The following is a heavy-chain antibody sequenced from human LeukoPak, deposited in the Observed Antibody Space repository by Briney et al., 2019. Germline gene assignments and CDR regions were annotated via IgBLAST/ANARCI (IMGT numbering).Heavy chain of an antibody. D-gene: IGHD5-24*01. CDR1: GFTFSSYA. CDR2: ISGSGGST. J-gene: IGHJ4*02. CDR3: ARVVGDGYNVDY. V-gene: IGHV3-23*01. Sequence: GGSLRLSCAASGFTFSSYAMSWVRQAPGKGLEWVSAISGSGGSTYYADSVKGRFTISRDNSKNTLYLQMNSLRAEDTAVYYCARVVGDGYNVDYWGQGTLVTVSS.